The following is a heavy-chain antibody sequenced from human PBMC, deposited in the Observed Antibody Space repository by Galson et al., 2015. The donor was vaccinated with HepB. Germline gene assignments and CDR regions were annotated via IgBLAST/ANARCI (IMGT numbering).Heavy chain of an antibody. CDR2: INPNSGGT. J-gene: IGHJ3*02. CDR1: GYTFTGYY. Sequence: SVKVSCKASGYTFTGYYMHWVRQAPGQGLEWMGWINPNSGGTNYAQKFQGWVTMTRDTSISTAYMELSRLRSDDTAVYYCAREPGGDSSGCYGAFDIWGQGTMVTVSS. CDR3: AREPGGDSSGCYGAFDI. D-gene: IGHD3-22*01. V-gene: IGHV1-2*04.